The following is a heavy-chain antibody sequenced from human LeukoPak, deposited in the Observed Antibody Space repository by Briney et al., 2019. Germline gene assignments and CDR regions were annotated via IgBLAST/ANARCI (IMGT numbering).Heavy chain of an antibody. J-gene: IGHJ3*02. D-gene: IGHD2-15*01. Sequence: SETLSLTCAVYGGSFSGYYWSWIRQPPGKGLEWIGEINHSGSTNYNPSLKSRVTISVDTSKNQFSLKLSSVTAADTAVYYCARPSSDAFDIWGQGTMVTVSS. CDR3: ARPSSDAFDI. CDR2: INHSGST. CDR1: GGSFSGYY. V-gene: IGHV4-34*01.